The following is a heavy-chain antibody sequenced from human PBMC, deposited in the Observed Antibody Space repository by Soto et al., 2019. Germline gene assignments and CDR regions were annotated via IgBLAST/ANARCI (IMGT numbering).Heavy chain of an antibody. V-gene: IGHV1-2*02. D-gene: IGHD2-2*02. CDR1: GYTFTGYY. CDR3: ARADLYCSSTSCYTIAADY. CDR2: INPNSGGT. J-gene: IGHJ4*02. Sequence: ASVKVSCKASGYTFTGYYMHWVRQAPGQGXEWMGWINPNSGGTNYAQKFQGRVTMTRDTSISTAYMELSRLRSDDTAVYYCARADLYCSSTSCYTIAADYWGQGTLVTVSS.